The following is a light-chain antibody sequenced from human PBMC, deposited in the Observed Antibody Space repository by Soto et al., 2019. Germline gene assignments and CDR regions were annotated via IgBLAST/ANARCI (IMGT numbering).Light chain of an antibody. CDR2: DVS. V-gene: IGKV3-11*01. CDR3: QQRNNGPPVYT. CDR1: QSIKTY. J-gene: IGKJ2*01. Sequence: IVLTQSPVTLSLSPGERATLSCRASQSIKTYLAWYQQRPGQSPRLLIYDVSTRAAGIPARFSGSGSGTDFTLTISNLEPEDFGVYFCQQRNNGPPVYTFGQGTKLELK.